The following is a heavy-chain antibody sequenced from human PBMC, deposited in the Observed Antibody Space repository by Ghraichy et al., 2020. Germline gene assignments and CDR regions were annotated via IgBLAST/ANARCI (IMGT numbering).Heavy chain of an antibody. CDR3: ITDYGNYAGAFDM. CDR2: IRSKTDGGTT. J-gene: IGHJ3*02. V-gene: IGHV3-15*01. D-gene: IGHD4-11*01. Sequence: SCAASGFTFSNAWMNWVRQAPGKGLEWVGRIRSKTDGGTTDDAAPLKGRFSISRDDSKNTLYLQVNSLKTEDTAVYYCITDYGNYAGAFDMWGQVTMVTVSS. CDR1: GFTFSNAW.